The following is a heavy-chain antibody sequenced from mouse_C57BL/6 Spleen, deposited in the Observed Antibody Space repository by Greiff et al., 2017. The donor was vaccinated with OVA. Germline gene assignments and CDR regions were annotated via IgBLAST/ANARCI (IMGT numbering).Heavy chain of an antibody. CDR2: ISYSGST. V-gene: IGHV3-1*01. J-gene: IGHJ2*01. D-gene: IGHD2-4*01. Sequence: EVQLQQSGPGMVKPSQSLSLTCTVTGYSITSGYDWHWIRHFPGNKLEWMGYISYSGSTNYNPSLKSRISITHDTSKNHFFLKLNSVTTEDTATYYCAREGLRRGGYFDYWGQGTTLTVSS. CDR3: AREGLRRGGYFDY. CDR1: GYSITSGYD.